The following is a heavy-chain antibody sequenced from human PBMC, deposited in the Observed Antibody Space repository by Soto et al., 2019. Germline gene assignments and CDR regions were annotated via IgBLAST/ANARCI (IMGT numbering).Heavy chain of an antibody. CDR3: AKGSSSVYYYYYGLDV. CDR2: ISYDASNK. V-gene: IGHV3-30*18. J-gene: IGHJ6*02. D-gene: IGHD6-6*01. Sequence: QVQLVESGGGVVQPGRSLRLSCAASGFNFRSYGMHWVRQAPGKGLQWVAVISYDASNKYYADSVKGRFTISRDNSKNTPYLQMNTLRPEDTAVYYCAKGSSSVYYYYYGLDVWGQGTTVTVSS. CDR1: GFNFRSYG.